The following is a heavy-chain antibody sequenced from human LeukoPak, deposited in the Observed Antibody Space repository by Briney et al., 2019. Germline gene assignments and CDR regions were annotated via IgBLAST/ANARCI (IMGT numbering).Heavy chain of an antibody. CDR1: GASVSSGSYY. CDR3: ARYCSSTSCSDNAFDI. Sequence: SETLSLTCTVSGASVSSGSYYWSWIRQPPGRGLEYIGYIYYSGSTNYNPSLKSRVTISADTSKNQFSLKLSSATAADTALYYCARYCSSTSCSDNAFDIWGQGTMVTVSS. J-gene: IGHJ3*02. V-gene: IGHV4-61*01. D-gene: IGHD2-2*01. CDR2: IYYSGST.